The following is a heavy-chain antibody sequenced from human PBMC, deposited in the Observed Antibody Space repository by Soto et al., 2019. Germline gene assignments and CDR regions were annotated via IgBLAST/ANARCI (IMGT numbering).Heavy chain of an antibody. CDR1: GFHFSSYV. CDR3: AKDSNKYSSSLRGRYFDY. J-gene: IGHJ4*02. CDR2: ISGGGSNT. V-gene: IGHV3-23*01. D-gene: IGHD4-4*01. Sequence: GGSLRLSFAASGFHFSSYVTSWVRQAPGKGLEWVSGISGGGSNTFYADYVKGRFTISRDNSKNTLLLQMNSLGAEDTAVYYCAKDSNKYSSSLRGRYFDYWGQGIGVTVSS.